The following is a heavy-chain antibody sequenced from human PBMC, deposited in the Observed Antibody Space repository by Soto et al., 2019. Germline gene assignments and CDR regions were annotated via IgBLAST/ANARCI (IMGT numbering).Heavy chain of an antibody. CDR1: GYTFTSYG. Sequence: QVQLVQSGAEVKKPGASVKVSCKASGYTFTSYGISWVRQAPGQGLEWMGWISAYNGNTNYAQKLQGRVTMTTDTSTSTAYMELRSLRSDATAVYYCARVDSSSWYPLPYGMDVWGQGTTVTVSS. CDR3: ARVDSSSWYPLPYGMDV. J-gene: IGHJ6*02. CDR2: ISAYNGNT. V-gene: IGHV1-18*01. D-gene: IGHD6-13*01.